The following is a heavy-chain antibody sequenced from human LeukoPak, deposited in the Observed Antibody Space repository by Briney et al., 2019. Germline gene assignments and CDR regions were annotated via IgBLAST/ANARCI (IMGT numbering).Heavy chain of an antibody. J-gene: IGHJ4*02. Sequence: GSLRLSCAASGFTFGDYYMSWIRQAPGKGLEWVSYISNSGNTIKEADSVEGRFTISRDNAQNSLFLQMKSLRAEDTAVYYCARYRVITNDYFDSWGQGTLVTVSS. CDR2: ISNSGNTI. CDR1: GFTFGDYY. CDR3: ARYRVITNDYFDS. V-gene: IGHV3-11*01. D-gene: IGHD3-16*01.